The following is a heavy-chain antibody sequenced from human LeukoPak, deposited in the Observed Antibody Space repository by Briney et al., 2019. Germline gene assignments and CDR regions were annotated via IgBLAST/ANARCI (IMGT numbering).Heavy chain of an antibody. D-gene: IGHD1-1*01. CDR3: ANQEDWNQFDY. V-gene: IGHV3-23*01. CDR1: GFTVSSNY. CDR2: ISGSGGST. Sequence: PGGSLRLSCAASGFTVSSNYMSWVRQAPGKGLEWVSAISGSGGSTYYADSVKGRFTISRDNSKNTLYLQMNSLRAEDTAVYYCANQEDWNQFDYWGQGTLVTVSS. J-gene: IGHJ4*02.